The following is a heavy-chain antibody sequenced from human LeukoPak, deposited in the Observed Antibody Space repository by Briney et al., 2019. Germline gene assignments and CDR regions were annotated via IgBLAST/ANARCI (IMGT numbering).Heavy chain of an antibody. Sequence: SETLSLTCAVYGGSFSGYYWSWIRQPPGKELEWIGEINHRGSTNYNPSLKSRVTISVDTSKNQFSLNLSSVTAADTAVYYWARGRGYTNGYSHWGQGTLVTVSS. J-gene: IGHJ4*02. V-gene: IGHV4-34*01. D-gene: IGHD5-18*01. CDR2: INHRGST. CDR1: GGSFSGYY. CDR3: ARGRGYTNGYSH.